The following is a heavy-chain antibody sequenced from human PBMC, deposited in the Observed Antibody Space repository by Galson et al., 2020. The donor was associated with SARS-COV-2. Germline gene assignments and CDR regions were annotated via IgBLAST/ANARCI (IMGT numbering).Heavy chain of an antibody. CDR2: ISHDGKIQ. J-gene: IGHJ3*02. D-gene: IGHD1-26*01. CDR3: TRDVSGGASDI. Sequence: QLGESLKIHCAASGFTFKNYAMHWVRQAPGKGLEWLTVISHDGKIQVYADSVKGRFTISRDNSGNMVFLQIVSLRPDDTALYSCTRDVSGGASDIWGQGAMVTVSS. CDR1: GFTFKNYA. V-gene: IGHV3-30*04.